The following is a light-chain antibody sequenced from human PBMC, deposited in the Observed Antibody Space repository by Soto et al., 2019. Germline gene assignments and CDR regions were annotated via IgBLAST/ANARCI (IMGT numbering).Light chain of an antibody. J-gene: IGLJ2*01. CDR3: AAWDDSLNGLV. Sequence: QSVLTQPPSASGIPGQRVTISCSGSSSNIGSKPVNWYQQLPGAAPKLLIHNTNQRPSGVPDRFSGSKSGTSASLAISGLQSDDEAHYYCAAWDDSLNGLVFGGGTKVTVL. CDR2: NTN. V-gene: IGLV1-44*01. CDR1: SSNIGSKP.